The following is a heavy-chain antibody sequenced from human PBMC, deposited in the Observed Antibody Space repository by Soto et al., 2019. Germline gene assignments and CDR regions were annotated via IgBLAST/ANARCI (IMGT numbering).Heavy chain of an antibody. CDR3: ARACSSTSCYSYYGMDV. J-gene: IGHJ6*02. Sequence: QVQLQESGPGLVKTSQPLSLTCTVSGGSISTGGYYWSWIRQHPGKGLEWIGYIYYSGSTNYNPSLKSRVTISVDTSKNQFSLKLSSVTAAETAVYYCARACSSTSCYSYYGMDVWGQGTTVTVSS. D-gene: IGHD2-2*01. V-gene: IGHV4-31*03. CDR2: IYYSGST. CDR1: GGSISTGGYY.